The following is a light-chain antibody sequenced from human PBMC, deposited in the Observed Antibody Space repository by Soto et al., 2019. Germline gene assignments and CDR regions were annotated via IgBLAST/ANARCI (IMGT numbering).Light chain of an antibody. V-gene: IGLV2-23*02. J-gene: IGLJ6*01. CDR3: CSFVQITTSYV. CDR2: EVT. Sequence: QSALTQPASVSGSPGQWITISCTGTSSDIGSYNIFSWYQQHPGKAPRLMISEVTKRPSGISNRFSGSKSGNTASLTISGLQPEDEADSYCCSFVQITTSYVFRTGTKLTVL. CDR1: SSDIGSYNI.